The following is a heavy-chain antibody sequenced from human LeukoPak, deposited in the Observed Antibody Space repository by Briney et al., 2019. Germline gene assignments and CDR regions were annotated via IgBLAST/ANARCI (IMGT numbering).Heavy chain of an antibody. CDR1: GFTFSSHW. J-gene: IGHJ4*02. D-gene: IGHD1-26*01. Sequence: GGSLRLSCAASGFTFSSHWMTWVRQVPGKGPEWVANINQDGSEKYCVDSVKGRFTISRDNAKNSLYLQMNSLRLEDTAVYYYATSGGAFAYWGQGTLVTVSS. CDR2: INQDGSEK. CDR3: ATSGGAFAY. V-gene: IGHV3-7*01.